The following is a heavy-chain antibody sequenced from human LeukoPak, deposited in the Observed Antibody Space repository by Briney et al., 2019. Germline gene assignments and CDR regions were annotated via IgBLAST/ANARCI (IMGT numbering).Heavy chain of an antibody. Sequence: GASVKVSCKPSSYTLTHYGISWVRQAPGHGLKWMGWISAYNGNTNYAQNLQGRVTMTTDTSTNTAYMELRSLRSDDTAVYSCARDQDPGAFDIWGQGTVVTVSS. CDR1: SYTLTHYG. CDR3: ARDQDPGAFDI. V-gene: IGHV1-18*01. CDR2: ISAYNGNT. J-gene: IGHJ3*02.